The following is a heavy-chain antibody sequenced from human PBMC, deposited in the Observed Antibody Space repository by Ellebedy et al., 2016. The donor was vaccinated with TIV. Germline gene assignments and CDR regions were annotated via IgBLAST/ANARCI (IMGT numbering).Heavy chain of an antibody. CDR2: ISYDGSNK. V-gene: IGHV3-30*18. CDR1: GFTFSSYG. J-gene: IGHJ4*02. CDR3: AKGYEY. D-gene: IGHD5-18*01. Sequence: GGSLRLXXAASGFTFSSYGMHWVRQAPGKGLEWVAVISYDGSNKYYADSVKGRFTISRDNSKNTLYLQMNSLRAEDTAVYYCAKGYEYWGQGTLVTVSS.